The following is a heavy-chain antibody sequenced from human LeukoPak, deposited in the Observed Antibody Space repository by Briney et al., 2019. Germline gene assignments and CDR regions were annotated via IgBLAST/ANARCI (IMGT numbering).Heavy chain of an antibody. CDR3: AKFGCSSTSCPFDS. CDR1: GFTFSSYG. CDR2: ISGSGGYT. V-gene: IGHV3-23*01. D-gene: IGHD2-2*01. Sequence: GGSLRLSCAASGFTFSSYGMTWVRQAPGKGLEWVSGISGSGGYTRYADSVKGRFTISRDNSKNTLYLQMNSLRAEDTALYYCAKFGCSSTSCPFDSWGQGTPVTVSS. J-gene: IGHJ4*02.